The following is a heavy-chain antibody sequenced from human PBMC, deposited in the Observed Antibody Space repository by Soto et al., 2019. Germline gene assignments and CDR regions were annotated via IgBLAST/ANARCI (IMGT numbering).Heavy chain of an antibody. CDR3: ARAEVGFRGSYAFDI. Sequence: GESLKISCKGSGYSFTSYWIGWVRQMPGKGLEWMGIIYPGDSDTRYSPSFQGQVTISADKSISTAYLQWSSLKASDTAMYYCARAEVGFRGSYAFDIWGQGTMVTVSS. CDR2: IYPGDSDT. V-gene: IGHV5-51*01. D-gene: IGHD3-10*01. J-gene: IGHJ3*02. CDR1: GYSFTSYW.